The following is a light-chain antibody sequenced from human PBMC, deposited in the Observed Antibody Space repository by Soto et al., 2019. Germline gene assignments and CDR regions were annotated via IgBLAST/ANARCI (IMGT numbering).Light chain of an antibody. Sequence: EIVLTQSPATLSSSPGARGTPSCRASQSIDTYLAWYQQKPGQAPRLLIYDASSRATGIPDRFSGGGSGTDFTLTISSLQSEDFAVYFCQQYNYWPITFGQGTRLEIK. CDR2: DAS. J-gene: IGKJ5*01. V-gene: IGKV3D-15*01. CDR3: QQYNYWPIT. CDR1: QSIDTY.